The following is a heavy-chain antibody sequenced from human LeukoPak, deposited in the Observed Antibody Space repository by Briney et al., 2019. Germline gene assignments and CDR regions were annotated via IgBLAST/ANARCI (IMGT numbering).Heavy chain of an antibody. CDR3: ARVTTGGYYNC. J-gene: IGHJ4*02. V-gene: IGHV4-61*02. CDR2: IYSTGST. CDR1: GDSISSGNYY. Sequence: SQTLSLTCSVSGDSISSGNYYWTWIRQPAGKGLEWIGRIYSTGSTNYNPSLKSRVTISVDTSKNQFSLRLSSVTAADTTVYYCARVTTGGYYNCWGQGTLVTVS. D-gene: IGHD3-22*01.